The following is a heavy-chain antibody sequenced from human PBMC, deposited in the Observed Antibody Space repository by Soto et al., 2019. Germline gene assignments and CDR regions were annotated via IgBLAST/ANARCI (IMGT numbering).Heavy chain of an antibody. D-gene: IGHD2-2*01. V-gene: IGHV4-34*01. J-gene: IGHJ6*02. CDR1: GGSFSGYY. CDR3: ARVGVPAANGLYYYYGMDV. CDR2: INHSGST. Sequence: TSETLSLTCAVYGGSFSGYYWSWIRQPPGKGLEWIGEINHSGSTNYNPSLKSRVTISEDTSKNQFSLKLSSVTAADTAVYYCARVGVPAANGLYYYYGMDVWGQGTTVTVSS.